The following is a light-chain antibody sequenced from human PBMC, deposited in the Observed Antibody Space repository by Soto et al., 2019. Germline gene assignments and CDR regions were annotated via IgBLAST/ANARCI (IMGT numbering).Light chain of an antibody. CDR1: QRVTGGY. CDR3: QQYGTSPSWT. Sequence: VLTQSPGTLSLSPGERATLSCRATQRVTGGYLAWYQQKPGQAPRLLIYGASARATDIPERFSGSGSGTDFTLTISRLEPEDFAVYYCQQYGTSPSWTFGQGTKV. CDR2: GAS. V-gene: IGKV3-20*01. J-gene: IGKJ1*01.